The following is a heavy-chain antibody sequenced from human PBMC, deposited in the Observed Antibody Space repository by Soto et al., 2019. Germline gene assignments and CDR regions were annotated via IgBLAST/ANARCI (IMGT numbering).Heavy chain of an antibody. CDR1: GGSISSYY. D-gene: IGHD3-16*01. V-gene: IGHV4-59*01. J-gene: IGHJ6*02. CDR3: ARVMITFGEDLPNYGMDV. CDR2: IYYSGST. Sequence: SETLSLTCTVSGGSISSYYWSWIRQPPGKGLEWIGYIYYSGSTNYNPSLKSRVTISVDTSKNQFSLKLSSVTAADTAVYYCARVMITFGEDLPNYGMDVWGQGTTVTAP.